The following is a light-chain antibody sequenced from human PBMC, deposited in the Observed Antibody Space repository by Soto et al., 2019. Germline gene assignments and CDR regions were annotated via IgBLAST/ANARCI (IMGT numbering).Light chain of an antibody. Sequence: QSALTQPPSASGSPGQSVAISCTGTSSDVGGYNYVSWYQQHPGKAPKLMIYEVNKRPSGVPDRFSGSKSGNTASLTVSGLQAEDEADYYCNSYRDTDTFWVFGGGTKVTVL. CDR2: EVN. CDR1: SSDVGGYNY. CDR3: NSYRDTDTFWV. V-gene: IGLV2-8*01. J-gene: IGLJ3*02.